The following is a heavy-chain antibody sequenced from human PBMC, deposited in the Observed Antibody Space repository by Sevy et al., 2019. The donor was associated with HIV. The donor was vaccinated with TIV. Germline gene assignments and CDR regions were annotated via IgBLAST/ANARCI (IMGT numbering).Heavy chain of an antibody. CDR3: AREFDRDAFDI. J-gene: IGHJ3*02. CDR2: IWYDGSNK. CDR1: GFTFSSYG. V-gene: IGHV3-33*01. Sequence: GGSLRLSCAASGFTFSSYGMHWVRQAPGKGLEWVAVIWYDGSNKYYADSVKGRFTISRDNSKNRLYLQMNGLRAEDTAVYYCAREFDRDAFDIWGQGTMVTVSS.